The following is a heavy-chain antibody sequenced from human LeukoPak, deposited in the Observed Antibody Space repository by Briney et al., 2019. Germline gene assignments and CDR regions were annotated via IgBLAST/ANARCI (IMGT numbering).Heavy chain of an antibody. D-gene: IGHD1-26*01. V-gene: IGHV3-33*01. CDR1: GFTFSSYG. CDR2: IWFDASNK. Sequence: GGSLRLSCAASGFTFSSYGMCWVRQAPGKGLEWVAVIWFDASNKYYADSVKGRFTISRDNSKNTLYLEINSLRGEDTAVYYCARSVGATTDWFDPWGQGTQVIVSS. J-gene: IGHJ5*02. CDR3: ARSVGATTDWFDP.